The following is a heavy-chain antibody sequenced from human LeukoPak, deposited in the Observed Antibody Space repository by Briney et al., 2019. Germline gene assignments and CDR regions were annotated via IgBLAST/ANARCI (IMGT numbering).Heavy chain of an antibody. V-gene: IGHV3-48*03. J-gene: IGHJ4*02. CDR3: ARFGHSSSWYFDY. CDR1: GFTFSSYE. Sequence: GGSLRLSCAASGFTFSSYEMNWVRQAPGKGLEWVSYISSSGSTIYYADSVKGRFTISRDNAKNSLYLQMNSLRAEDTAVYYRARFGHSSSWYFDYWGQGTLVTVSS. CDR2: ISSSGSTI. D-gene: IGHD6-13*01.